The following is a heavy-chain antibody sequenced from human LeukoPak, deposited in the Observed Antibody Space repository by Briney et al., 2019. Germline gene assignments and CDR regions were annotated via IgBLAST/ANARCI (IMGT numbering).Heavy chain of an antibody. D-gene: IGHD2-15*01. CDR3: AREVVSSPSYFDS. V-gene: IGHV3-23*01. CDR1: GFTFINYA. CDR2: ISGSGDST. J-gene: IGHJ4*02. Sequence: GGSLRLSCAASGFTFINYAMTWVRQAPGKGLEWVSAISGSGDSTFNSDSVKGRFTISRDNSKNTLYLLMNSLIPEDTAVYYCAREVVSSPSYFDSWGQGTLVTVSS.